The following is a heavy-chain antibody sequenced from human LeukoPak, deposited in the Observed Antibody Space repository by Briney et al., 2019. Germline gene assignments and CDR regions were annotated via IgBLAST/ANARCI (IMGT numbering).Heavy chain of an antibody. J-gene: IGHJ5*02. D-gene: IGHD3-16*01. Sequence: ASVKVSCKASGFGLTGYYMHWVQQAPGQGPEWMGWINPNSGGTDYAQKFQGRVTMTRDTSINTAYMELSSLRSDDTAVYYCAREGGNWFDPWGQGTLVTVSS. CDR1: GFGLTGYY. V-gene: IGHV1-2*02. CDR3: AREGGNWFDP. CDR2: INPNSGGT.